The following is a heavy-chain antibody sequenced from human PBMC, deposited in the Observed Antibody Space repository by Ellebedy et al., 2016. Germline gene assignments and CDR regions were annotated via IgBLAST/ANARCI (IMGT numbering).Heavy chain of an antibody. CDR3: ARLTIYDRSGSLLRGSHWFDS. CDR2: IHYSGST. CDR1: GDSLSNYY. D-gene: IGHD3-22*01. J-gene: IGHJ5*01. Sequence: SETLSLTCNVSGDSLSNYYWTWIRQPPGKGLEWIGYIHYSGSTNYKASLKSRLTMSIDTSKNEVSLNLRSVTDADTAVYYCARLTIYDRSGSLLRGSHWFDSWGQGTLVTVSS. V-gene: IGHV4-59*08.